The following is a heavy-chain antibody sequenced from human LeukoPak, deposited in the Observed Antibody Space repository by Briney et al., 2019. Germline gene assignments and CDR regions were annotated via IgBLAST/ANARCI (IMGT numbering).Heavy chain of an antibody. V-gene: IGHV1-46*01. J-gene: IGHJ1*01. CDR2: INPSGGST. D-gene: IGHD1-26*01. CDR1: GYTFTSHY. Sequence: ASVKVSCKASGYTFTSHYMHWVRQAPGQGLEWMGIINPSGGSTSYAQKFQGRVTMTRDTSISTAYMELNRLRSDDTAIYYCTRDSGSYLSTYFQYWGQGTLVTVSS. CDR3: TRDSGSYLSTYFQY.